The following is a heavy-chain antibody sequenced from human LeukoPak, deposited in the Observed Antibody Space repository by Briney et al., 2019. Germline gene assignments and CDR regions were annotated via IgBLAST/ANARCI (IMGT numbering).Heavy chain of an antibody. CDR2: IIDTGST. CDR3: ARSSLTGGWFDP. Sequence: SETLSLTCSVSGDSIRTYYWSWIRQPPGKGLEWIGYIIDTGSTNYKPSLRTRLTMSVDVSKNQISLKLSSVTAADTAVYYCARSSLTGGWFDPWGQGTLVTVSS. J-gene: IGHJ5*02. D-gene: IGHD7-27*01. CDR1: GDSIRTYY. V-gene: IGHV4-59*01.